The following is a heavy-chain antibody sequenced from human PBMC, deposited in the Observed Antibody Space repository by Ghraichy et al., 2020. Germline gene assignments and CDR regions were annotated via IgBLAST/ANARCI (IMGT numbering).Heavy chain of an antibody. V-gene: IGHV4-31*03. CDR3: ARTWGGYCSGGSCYTASNWFDP. Sequence: SETLSLTCTVSGGSISSGGYYWSWIRQHPGKGLEWIGYIYYSGSTYYNPSLKSRVTISVDTSKNQFSLKLSSVTAADTAVYYCARTWGGYCSGGSCYTASNWFDPWGQGTLVTVSS. D-gene: IGHD2-15*01. J-gene: IGHJ5*02. CDR1: GGSISSGGYY. CDR2: IYYSGST.